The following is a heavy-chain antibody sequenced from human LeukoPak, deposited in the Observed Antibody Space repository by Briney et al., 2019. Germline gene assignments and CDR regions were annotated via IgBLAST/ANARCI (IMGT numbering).Heavy chain of an antibody. V-gene: IGHV3-48*01. CDR2: ISSSSSTI. CDR3: ARGSEWFGELLRYYFDY. D-gene: IGHD3-10*01. CDR1: GFTFSTYS. J-gene: IGHJ4*02. Sequence: GGSLRLSCAASGFTFSTYSMNWVRQAPGKGLEWVSYISSSSSTIYYADSVKGRFTISRDNSKNTLYLQMNSLRAEDTAVYYCARGSEWFGELLRYYFDYWGQGTLVTVSS.